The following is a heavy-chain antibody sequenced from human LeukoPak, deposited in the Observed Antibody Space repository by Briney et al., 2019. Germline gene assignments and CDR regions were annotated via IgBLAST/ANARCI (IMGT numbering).Heavy chain of an antibody. D-gene: IGHD5-12*01. V-gene: IGHV3-74*01. CDR2: INPAGSTT. J-gene: IGHJ4*02. CDR3: AASGRSYLDY. Sequence: PGGSLRLSCAASGFTFSSYWMHWVRQAPGKGLVWVSHINPAGSTTTYADSVKGRFTISRDNAKNTLYLQMNSLRAEDTAVYYCAASGRSYLDYWGQGTLVTVSS. CDR1: GFTFSSYW.